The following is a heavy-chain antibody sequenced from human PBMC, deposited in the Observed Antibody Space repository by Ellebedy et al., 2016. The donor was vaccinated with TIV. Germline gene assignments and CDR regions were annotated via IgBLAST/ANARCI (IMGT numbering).Heavy chain of an antibody. CDR2: ISGNGGGT. CDR1: GFTFSIYA. Sequence: PGGSLRLSCAASGFTFSIYAMGWVRQAPGKGLEWVSTISGNGGGTYYAGSVEGRFTIPRDKSNNTLWLQMSGLRAEDTARYFCAKDLGIERQWGFDYWGQGTLVTVSS. D-gene: IGHD1-26*01. J-gene: IGHJ4*02. V-gene: IGHV3-23*01. CDR3: AKDLGIERQWGFDY.